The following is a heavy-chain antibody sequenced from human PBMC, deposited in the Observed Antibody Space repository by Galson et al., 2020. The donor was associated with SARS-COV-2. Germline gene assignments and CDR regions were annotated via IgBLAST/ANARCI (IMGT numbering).Heavy chain of an antibody. CDR3: ARVGRDFWSGSNYYYGMDV. Sequence: ETSETLSLTCTVSGGSISSGGYYWSWIRQHPGKGLEWIGYIYYSGSTYYNPSLKSRVTISVDTSKNQFSLKLSSVTAADTAVYYCARVGRDFWSGSNYYYGMDVWGQGTTVTVSS. CDR1: GGSISSGGYY. V-gene: IGHV4-31*03. J-gene: IGHJ6*02. D-gene: IGHD3-3*01. CDR2: IYYSGST.